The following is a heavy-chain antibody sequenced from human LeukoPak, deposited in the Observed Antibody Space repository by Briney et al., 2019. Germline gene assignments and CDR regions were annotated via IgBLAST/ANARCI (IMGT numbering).Heavy chain of an antibody. CDR3: ARHKCSGIYCPFDY. J-gene: IGHJ4*02. CDR1: GDSISSTSYF. D-gene: IGHD2-15*01. Sequence: SETLSLTCTVSGDSISSTSYFWGWIRQPPGKGLEWIATIYYSGTTYYNPSLKSRVTISVDTSKNQFSLKLSSVSASDMAVYDCARHKCSGIYCPFDYWGQGTLVTVSS. V-gene: IGHV4-39*01. CDR2: IYYSGTT.